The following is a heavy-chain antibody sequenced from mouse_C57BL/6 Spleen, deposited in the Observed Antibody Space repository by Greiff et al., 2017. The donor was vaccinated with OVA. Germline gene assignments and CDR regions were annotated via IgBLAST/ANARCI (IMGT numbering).Heavy chain of an antibody. J-gene: IGHJ3*01. CDR3: TREEDDYGSFFAY. D-gene: IGHD2-4*01. CDR1: GFTFTDYE. CDR2: IDPETGGT. V-gene: IGHV1-15*01. Sequence: QVQLQQSGAELVRPGASVTLSCKASGFTFTDYEMHWVKQTPVHGLEWIGAIDPETGGTAYNQKFKGKAILTADISSSTAYMELRSLTSEDSAVYYCTREEDDYGSFFAYWGQGTLVTVSA.